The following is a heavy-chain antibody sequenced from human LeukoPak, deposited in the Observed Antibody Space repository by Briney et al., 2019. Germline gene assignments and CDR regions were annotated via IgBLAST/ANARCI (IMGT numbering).Heavy chain of an antibody. D-gene: IGHD2-15*01. J-gene: IGHJ4*02. V-gene: IGHV3-21*01. CDR3: ARKWRSGGSCYSDY. CDR1: GFTFSSYS. Sequence: PGGSLRLSCAASGFTFSSYSMNWVRQAPGKGLEWVSSISSSSSYIYYADSVKGRFTISRDNAKNSLYLQMNSLRAEDTAVYYCARKWRSGGSCYSDYWGQGTLVTVSS. CDR2: ISSSSSYI.